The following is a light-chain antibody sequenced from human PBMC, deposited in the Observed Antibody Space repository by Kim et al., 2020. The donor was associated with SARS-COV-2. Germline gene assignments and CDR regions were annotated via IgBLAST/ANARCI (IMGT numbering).Light chain of an antibody. Sequence: VTPQEQVTITCRASQSPGRSFNGYQQKPNQSPKLLIQYTSQTISGVPSRFSGSGSGTEFTLTINGVEAEDAATYYCHQSRSFPITFGQGTRLEIK. CDR2: YTS. CDR1: QSPGRS. CDR3: HQSRSFPIT. V-gene: IGKV6-21*02. J-gene: IGKJ5*01.